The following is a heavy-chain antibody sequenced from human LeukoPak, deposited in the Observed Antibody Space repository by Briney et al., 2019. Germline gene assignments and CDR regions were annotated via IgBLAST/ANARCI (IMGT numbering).Heavy chain of an antibody. CDR2: ISAYNGNT. J-gene: IGHJ3*02. V-gene: IGHV1-18*01. CDR3: ARATRHYDILTGYWDHDAFDI. Sequence: GASVKVSCKASGYTFTSYGISWVRQAPGQGLEWMGWISAYNGNTNYAQKLQGRVTMTTDTSTSTAYMELRSLRSDDTAVYYCARATRHYDILTGYWDHDAFDIWGQGTMVTVSS. D-gene: IGHD3-9*01. CDR1: GYTFTSYG.